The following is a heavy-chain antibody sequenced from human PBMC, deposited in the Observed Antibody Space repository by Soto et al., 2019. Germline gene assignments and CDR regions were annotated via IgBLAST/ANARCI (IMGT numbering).Heavy chain of an antibody. CDR3: AREQQLVRNYYYGMDV. V-gene: IGHV5-51*01. D-gene: IGHD6-13*01. Sequence: GESLKISCKGSGYSFTSYWIGWVRQMPGKGLEWMGIIYPGDSDTRYSPSFQGQVTISADKSISTAYLQWSSLKASDTAMYYCAREQQLVRNYYYGMDVWGQGTTVTSP. CDR1: GYSFTSYW. J-gene: IGHJ6*02. CDR2: IYPGDSDT.